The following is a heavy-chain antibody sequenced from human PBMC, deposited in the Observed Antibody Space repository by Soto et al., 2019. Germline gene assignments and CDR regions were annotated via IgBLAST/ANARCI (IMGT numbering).Heavy chain of an antibody. D-gene: IGHD6-19*01. J-gene: IGHJ6*02. Sequence: VGSLRLSCATSGFSVRSSQMSWIRQAPGKGLEWVSYISTSGSTIYYADSVKGRFTISRDSAKNSLYLQMNSLTAEDTAVYYCARDDIAVAGISTYYYYGMDVWGQGTTVTVSS. CDR2: ISTSGSTI. CDR3: ARDDIAVAGISTYYYYGMDV. V-gene: IGHV3-11*01. CDR1: GFSVRSSQ.